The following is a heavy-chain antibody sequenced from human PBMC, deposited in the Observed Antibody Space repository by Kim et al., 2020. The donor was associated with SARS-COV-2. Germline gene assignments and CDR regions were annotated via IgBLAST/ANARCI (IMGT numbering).Heavy chain of an antibody. CDR1: GFTFSSYC. CDR3: ASDRVCFDWLTPFSDS. D-gene: IGHD3-9*01. V-gene: IGHV3-21*01. CDR2: ICSIGSHT. J-gene: IGHJ5*01. Sequence: GGSLRLSCAASGFTFSSYCMNWVRQAPGKGLEWVAFICSIGSHTYYADSVKGRFTISRDKSKNSLYLQMNSLRAEDTAVYYCASDRVCFDWLTPFSDS.